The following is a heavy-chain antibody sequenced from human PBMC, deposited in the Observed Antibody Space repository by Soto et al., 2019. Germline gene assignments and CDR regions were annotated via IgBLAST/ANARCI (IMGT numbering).Heavy chain of an antibody. V-gene: IGHV1-69*08. CDR3: AGDPDSHYNDSHASSYP. CDR1: GGTFSTYT. CDR2: IIPIIGII. J-gene: IGHJ5*02. Sequence: QVQLVQSGAEVKKPGSSVKVSCKASGGTFSTYTITWVRQAPGQGLEWMGRIIPIIGIINYAQKFQGRVTISADKHTGTAYMELTGLRSDDTAVYYCAGDPDSHYNDSHASSYPWGQGTLVTVSS. D-gene: IGHD4-4*01.